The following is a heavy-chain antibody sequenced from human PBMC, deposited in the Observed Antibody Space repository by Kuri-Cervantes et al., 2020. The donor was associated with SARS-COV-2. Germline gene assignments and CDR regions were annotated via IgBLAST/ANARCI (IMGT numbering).Heavy chain of an antibody. CDR1: GFTFSGSA. CDR3: VGGQAAGPRGFGY. V-gene: IGHV3-73*01. CDR2: IRSKANSYAT. Sequence: GGSLRLSCAASGFTFSGSAMHWVCQASGKGLEWVGRIRSKANSYATAYAASVKGRFTISRDDSKNTAYLQMNSLKTEDTAVYYCVGGQAAGPRGFGYWGQGTLVTVSS. J-gene: IGHJ4*02. D-gene: IGHD6-13*01.